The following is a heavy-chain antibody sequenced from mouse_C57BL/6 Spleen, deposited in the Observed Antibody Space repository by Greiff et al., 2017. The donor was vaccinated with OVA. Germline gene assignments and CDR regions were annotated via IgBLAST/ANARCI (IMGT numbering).Heavy chain of an antibody. CDR1: GYTFTSYW. Sequence: QVQLQQPGAELVRPGTSVKLSCKASGYTFTSYWMHWVKQRPGQGLEWIGVIDPSDSYTNYNQKFKGKATLTVDTASSTAYMQLSSLTSEDSAVYYCERTGARGGFAYGGQGTLVTVSA. V-gene: IGHV1-59*01. CDR2: IDPSDSYT. J-gene: IGHJ3*01. D-gene: IGHD4-1*01. CDR3: ERTGARGGFAY.